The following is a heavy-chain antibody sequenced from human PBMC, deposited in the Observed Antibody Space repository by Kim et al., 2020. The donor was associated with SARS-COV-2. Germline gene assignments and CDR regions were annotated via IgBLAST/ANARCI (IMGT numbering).Heavy chain of an antibody. V-gene: IGHV4-30-4*01. CDR3: ARETTARDILTGYLYYYGMDV. D-gene: IGHD3-9*01. Sequence: SETLSLTCTVSGGSISSGDYYWSWIRQPPGKGLEWIGYIYYSGSTYYNPSLKSRVTISVDTSKNQFSLKLSSVTAADTAVYYCARETTARDILTGYLYYYGMDVWGQGTTVTVSS. J-gene: IGHJ6*02. CDR1: GGSISSGDYY. CDR2: IYYSGST.